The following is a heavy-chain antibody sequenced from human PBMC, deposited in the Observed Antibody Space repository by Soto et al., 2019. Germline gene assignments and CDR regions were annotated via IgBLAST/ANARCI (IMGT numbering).Heavy chain of an antibody. V-gene: IGHV4-39*01. Sequence: LSLTCTVSGGSISSSSYYWGWIRQPPGKGLEWIGSIYYSGSTYYNPSLKSRVTISVDTSKNQFSLKLSSVTAADTAVYYCARQMIVVVITNDPSLYGMDVWGQGTTVTVSS. CDR2: IYYSGST. J-gene: IGHJ6*02. CDR1: GGSISSSSYY. D-gene: IGHD3-22*01. CDR3: ARQMIVVVITNDPSLYGMDV.